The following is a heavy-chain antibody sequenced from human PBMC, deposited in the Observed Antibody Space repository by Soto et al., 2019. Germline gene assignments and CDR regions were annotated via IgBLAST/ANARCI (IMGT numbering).Heavy chain of an antibody. D-gene: IGHD2-21*02. CDR3: ARATYCGGDCYSHFDY. J-gene: IGHJ4*02. Sequence: ASVKVSCKASGYTFTSYGISWVRQAPGQGLEWMGWISAYNGNTNYAQKLQGRVTMTTDTSTSTAYMELRSLRPDDTAVYYCARATYCGGDCYSHFDYRGQGTLVTVSS. V-gene: IGHV1-18*04. CDR2: ISAYNGNT. CDR1: GYTFTSYG.